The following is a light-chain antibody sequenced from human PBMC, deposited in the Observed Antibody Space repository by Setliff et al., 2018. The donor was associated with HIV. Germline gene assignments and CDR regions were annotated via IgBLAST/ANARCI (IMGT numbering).Light chain of an antibody. CDR2: DVS. CDR3: SSYTGSGTYV. CDR1: SSDVGSYNR. Sequence: SALTQPPSVSGSPGQSVTISCTGPSSDVGSYNRVSWYRQHPGKAPKLMIYDVSNRPSGVSIRFSASKSGSTASLTISGLQPEDEADYYCSSYTGSGTYVFGTGTKVTVL. V-gene: IGLV2-14*03. J-gene: IGLJ1*01.